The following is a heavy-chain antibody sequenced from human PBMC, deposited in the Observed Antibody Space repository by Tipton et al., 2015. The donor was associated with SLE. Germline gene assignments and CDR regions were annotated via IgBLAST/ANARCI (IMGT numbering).Heavy chain of an antibody. CDR3: ARDDAFDI. J-gene: IGHJ3*02. V-gene: IGHV1-18*01. Sequence: RFQGRVSMTRDTSTSTVYMELTSLRSDDTAVYYCARDDAFDIWGQGTMVTVSA.